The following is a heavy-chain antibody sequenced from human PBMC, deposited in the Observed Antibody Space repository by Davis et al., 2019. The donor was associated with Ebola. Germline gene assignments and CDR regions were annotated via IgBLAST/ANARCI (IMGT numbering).Heavy chain of an antibody. CDR1: GYTFTSYD. Sequence: ASVKVSCKASGYTFTSYDINWVRQATGQGLEWMGWMNPNSGNTGYAQKFQGRVTMTRNTSISTAYMELSSLRSEDTAVYYCARGVVTAILGYWYFNLWGRGTLVTVSS. V-gene: IGHV1-8*01. J-gene: IGHJ2*01. CDR3: ARGVVTAILGYWYFNL. CDR2: MNPNSGNT. D-gene: IGHD2-21*02.